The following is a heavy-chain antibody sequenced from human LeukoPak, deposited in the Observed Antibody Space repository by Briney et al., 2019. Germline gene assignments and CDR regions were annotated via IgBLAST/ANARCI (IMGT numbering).Heavy chain of an antibody. D-gene: IGHD2-15*01. J-gene: IGHJ4*02. CDR1: GFTFSSYS. CDR2: ISSSSSYI. CDR3: ARVVVVVAASDY. V-gene: IGHV3-21*01. Sequence: GGSLRLSCAASGFTFSSYSMNWVRQAPGKGLEWVSSISSSSSYIYYADSVKGRFTISRDNAKNSLYLQMNSLRAEDTAVYYCARVVVVVAASDYWGQGTLVTVSS.